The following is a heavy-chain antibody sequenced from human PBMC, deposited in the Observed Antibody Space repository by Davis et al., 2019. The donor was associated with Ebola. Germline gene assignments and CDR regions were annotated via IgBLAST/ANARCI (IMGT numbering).Heavy chain of an antibody. J-gene: IGHJ6*02. CDR2: INHSGST. Sequence: PSETLSLTCAAYGGSFSGYYWTWIRQPPGKGLEWIGEINHSGSTNYNPSLKSRVTISVDTSKNQFSLKLSSVTAADTAVYYCARGAARYSGYDFTYYYYGMDVWGQGTTVTVSS. CDR1: GGSFSGYY. D-gene: IGHD5-12*01. CDR3: ARGAARYSGYDFTYYYYGMDV. V-gene: IGHV4-34*01.